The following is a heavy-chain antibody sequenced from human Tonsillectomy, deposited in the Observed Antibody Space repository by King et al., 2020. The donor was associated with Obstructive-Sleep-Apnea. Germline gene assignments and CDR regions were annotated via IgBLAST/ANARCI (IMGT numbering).Heavy chain of an antibody. CDR3: ARIRRNYFDSDWYLDR. V-gene: IGHV2-26*01. J-gene: IGHJ2*01. D-gene: IGHD3-3*01. CDR1: GFSLTDVKVG. Sequence: TLKESGPVLVKPTETLTLTCTVSGFSLTDVKVGVSWIRQPPGKALEWLAHMFSNDDKCYSTSLKSRLTISTDTSKSQVVLNMTNMDPVDTATYYCARIRRNYFDSDWYLDRWARGTLVTVSS. CDR2: MFSNDDK.